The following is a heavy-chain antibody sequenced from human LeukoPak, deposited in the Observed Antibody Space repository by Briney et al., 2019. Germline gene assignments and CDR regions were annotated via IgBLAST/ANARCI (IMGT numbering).Heavy chain of an antibody. D-gene: IGHD3-10*01. J-gene: IGHJ3*02. CDR1: GFTFSSFE. CDR2: ISPSGNII. CDR3: ATVAFGYAFDI. V-gene: IGHV3-48*03. Sequence: GGSLRLSCAASGFTFSSFEMTWVRQAPGKGLEWVSYISPSGNIIHYADSVKGRFTISRDNAKNSLYLQMSSLRVEDTAVYYCATVAFGYAFDIWGQGTMVTVSP.